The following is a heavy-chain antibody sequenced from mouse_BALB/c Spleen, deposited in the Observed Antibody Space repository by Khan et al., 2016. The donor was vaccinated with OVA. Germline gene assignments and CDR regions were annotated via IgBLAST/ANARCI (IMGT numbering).Heavy chain of an antibody. D-gene: IGHD2-10*01. CDR2: IWSDGST. J-gene: IGHJ4*01. Sequence: VELVESGPGLVAPSQSLSITCTISGFSLTNYGVHWVRQPPGKGLEWLVVIWSDGSTTYNSALKSRLTISKDNSKSQVFLKMNSLQTDDTAMYFCDRQPYYHDNIMDYWGQGTTVTVSS. V-gene: IGHV2-6-1*01. CDR1: GFSLTNYG. CDR3: DRQPYYHDNIMDY.